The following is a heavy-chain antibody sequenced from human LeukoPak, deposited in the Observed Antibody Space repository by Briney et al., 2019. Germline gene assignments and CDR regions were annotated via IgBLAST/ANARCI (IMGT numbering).Heavy chain of an antibody. Sequence: GGSLRLSCAASGFTFSSYAMSWVRRAPGKGLEWVSAISGSGGSTYYADSVKGRFTISRDNSKNTLYLQMNSLRAEDTAVYYCARDYGGSSGWFDPWGQGTLVTVSS. CDR1: GFTFSSYA. CDR3: ARDYGGSSGWFDP. D-gene: IGHD4-23*01. CDR2: ISGSGGST. V-gene: IGHV3-23*01. J-gene: IGHJ5*02.